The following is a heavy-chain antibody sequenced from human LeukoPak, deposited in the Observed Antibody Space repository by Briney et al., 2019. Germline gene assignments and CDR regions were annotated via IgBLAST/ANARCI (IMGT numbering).Heavy chain of an antibody. J-gene: IGHJ4*02. D-gene: IGHD6-19*01. V-gene: IGHV3-30-3*01. CDR2: TSFDESNK. Sequence: GKSLRLSCAASGFTFSTYAMHWVRQAPGKGLEWVAFTSFDESNKFYADSVEGRFTISRDNFKNTLFLQLENLRVDDTAMYYCAVVAGRFPPDYWGQGTLVTVSS. CDR3: AVVAGRFPPDY. CDR1: GFTFSTYA.